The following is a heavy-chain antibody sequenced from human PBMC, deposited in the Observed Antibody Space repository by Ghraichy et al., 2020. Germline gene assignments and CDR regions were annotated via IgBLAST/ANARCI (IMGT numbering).Heavy chain of an antibody. CDR2: ISGSGGST. J-gene: IGHJ4*02. Sequence: GGSLRLSCAASGFTFSSYAMSWVRQAPGKGLEWVSAISGSGGSTYYADSVKGRFTISRDNSKNTLYLQMNSLRAEDTAVYYCAKDRRGYSYGRGEGFDYWGQGTLVTVSS. CDR3: AKDRRGYSYGRGEGFDY. V-gene: IGHV3-23*01. CDR1: GFTFSSYA. D-gene: IGHD5-18*01.